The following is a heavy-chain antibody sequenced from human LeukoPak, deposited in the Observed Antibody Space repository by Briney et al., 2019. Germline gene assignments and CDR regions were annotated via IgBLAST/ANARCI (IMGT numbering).Heavy chain of an antibody. J-gene: IGHJ4*02. CDR2: IIPIFGTA. D-gene: IGHD4-11*01. Sequence: KISCKGSGYSFTSYWISWVRQAPGQGLEWMGGIIPIFGTANYAQKFQGRVTITTDESTSTAYMELSSLRSEDTAVYYCARDNASSNSNYVSHFDYWGQGTLVTVSS. V-gene: IGHV1-69*05. CDR1: GYSFTSYW. CDR3: ARDNASSNSNYVSHFDY.